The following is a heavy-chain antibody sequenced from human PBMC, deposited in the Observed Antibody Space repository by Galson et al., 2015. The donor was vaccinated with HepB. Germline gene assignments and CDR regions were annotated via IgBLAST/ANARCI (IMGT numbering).Heavy chain of an antibody. J-gene: IGHJ4*02. Sequence: SLRLSCAASGFTFSSYAMSWVRQAPGKGLEWVSAISGSCGSTYYADSVKGRFTISRDNSKNTLYLQMNSLRAEDTAVYYCAKDGRLGDSSGWYYFDYWGQGTLVTVSS. D-gene: IGHD6-19*01. CDR2: ISGSCGST. V-gene: IGHV3-23*01. CDR3: AKDGRLGDSSGWYYFDY. CDR1: GFTFSSYA.